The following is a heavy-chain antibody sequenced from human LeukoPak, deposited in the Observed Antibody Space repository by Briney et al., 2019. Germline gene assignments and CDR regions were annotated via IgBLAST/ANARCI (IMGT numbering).Heavy chain of an antibody. V-gene: IGHV1-2*02. Sequence: ASVKVSCKASGYTFTSYDINWVRQATGQGLEWMGWINPNSGGTNYAQKFQGRVTMARDTSISTAYMELSRLRSDDTAVYYCARVARKYSSGWYVYFDYWGQGTLVTVSS. CDR1: GYTFTSYD. CDR3: ARVARKYSSGWYVYFDY. J-gene: IGHJ4*02. D-gene: IGHD6-19*01. CDR2: INPNSGGT.